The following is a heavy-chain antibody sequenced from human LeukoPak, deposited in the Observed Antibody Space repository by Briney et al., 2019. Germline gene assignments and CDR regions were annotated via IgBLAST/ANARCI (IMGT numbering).Heavy chain of an antibody. Sequence: PSETLSLTCTVSGGSISSYYWSWIRQPPGKGLEWIGYIYYSGSTNYNPSLKSRVTISVDTSKNQFSLKLSSVTAADTAVYYWARGGIAAARGFPGMDVWGQGTTVTVSS. J-gene: IGHJ6*02. CDR1: GGSISSYY. V-gene: IGHV4-59*08. CDR2: IYYSGST. D-gene: IGHD6-13*01. CDR3: ARGGIAAARGFPGMDV.